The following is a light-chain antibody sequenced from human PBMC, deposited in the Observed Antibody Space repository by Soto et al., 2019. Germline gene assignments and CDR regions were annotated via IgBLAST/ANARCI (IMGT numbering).Light chain of an antibody. CDR1: QSVTSSY. Sequence: EIVLTQSPGTLSLSPGERATLSCRASQSVTSSYLAWYQQKPGQAPRLLIYAASSRATGIPDRFSGSGSGTDFTLTISRLEPDDFTMYYCQQYGSSTWTFGQGTKVEIK. CDR3: QQYGSSTWT. J-gene: IGKJ1*01. CDR2: AAS. V-gene: IGKV3-20*01.